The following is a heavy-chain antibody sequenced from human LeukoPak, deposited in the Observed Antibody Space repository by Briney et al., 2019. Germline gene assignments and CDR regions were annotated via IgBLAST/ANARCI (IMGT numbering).Heavy chain of an antibody. CDR3: ARAAEWLHYGMDV. CDR2: IYYNGNT. Sequence: SETLSLTCTVSGDSVSSYYWNWIRQPPGKELEWIGNIYYNGNTNYNPSLQSRVTISIDTSKNQFSLKLSSVTAADTAVYYCARAAEWLHYGMDVWGQGTTVTVSS. J-gene: IGHJ6*02. V-gene: IGHV4-59*02. CDR1: GDSVSSYY. D-gene: IGHD5-12*01.